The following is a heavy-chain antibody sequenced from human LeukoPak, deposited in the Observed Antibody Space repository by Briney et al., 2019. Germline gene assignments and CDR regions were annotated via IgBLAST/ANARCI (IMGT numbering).Heavy chain of an antibody. D-gene: IGHD2-2*02. CDR1: GFTFSSYA. J-gene: IGHJ3*02. CDR2: ISYDGSNK. Sequence: PGGSLRLSCAASGFTFSSYAMHWVRQAPGKGLEWVAVISYDGSNKYYAGSVKGRFTISRDNSKNTLYLQMNSLRAEDTAVYYCATDIVVVPAAIRDAFDIWGQGTMVTVSS. V-gene: IGHV3-30-3*01. CDR3: ATDIVVVPAAIRDAFDI.